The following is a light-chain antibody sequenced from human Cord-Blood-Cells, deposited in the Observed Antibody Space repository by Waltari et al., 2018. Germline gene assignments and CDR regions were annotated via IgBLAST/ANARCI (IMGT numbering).Light chain of an antibody. J-gene: IGLJ3*02. CDR2: EGS. CDR1: SSVVGSNNL. V-gene: IGLV2-23*01. CDR3: CSYAGSSTWV. Sequence: QSALTQPASGAGSPGRSITIYCTGASSVVGSNNLVSWYQQPSGKAPKLMTYEGSKRPSGVSNRFSGSKSGNTASLTISGLQAEDEADYYCCSYAGSSTWVFGGGTKLTVL.